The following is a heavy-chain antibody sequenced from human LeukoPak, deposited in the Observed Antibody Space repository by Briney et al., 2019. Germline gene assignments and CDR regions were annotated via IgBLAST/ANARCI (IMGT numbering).Heavy chain of an antibody. Sequence: QTLSLTCAISGDSFSSNCAAWSWIRQSPARGLEWLGRTYYRFKWYNDYAVSVKSPITINPDTSKNHFSLQLNSVTPEDTAIYYCARDRDSGRYIRETPHWYFVLWGRGTLVTVSS. D-gene: IGHD3-22*01. CDR3: ARDRDSGRYIRETPHWYFVL. CDR2: TYYRFKWYN. J-gene: IGHJ2*01. CDR1: GDSFSSNCAA. V-gene: IGHV6-1*01.